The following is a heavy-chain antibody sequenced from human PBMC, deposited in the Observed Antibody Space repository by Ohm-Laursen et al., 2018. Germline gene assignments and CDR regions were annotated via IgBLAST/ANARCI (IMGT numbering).Heavy chain of an antibody. D-gene: IGHD4-17*01. Sequence: SLRLSCAASGFTFSDYGMHWVRQAPGKGLEWVAVIWYDGRNKYYADSVKGRFTISRDNSKNTLYVQMNSLRAEDTAVYYCARGAPDYGDYVSWFDPWGQGTLVTVSS. V-gene: IGHV3-33*01. CDR2: IWYDGRNK. CDR3: ARGAPDYGDYVSWFDP. CDR1: GFTFSDYG. J-gene: IGHJ5*02.